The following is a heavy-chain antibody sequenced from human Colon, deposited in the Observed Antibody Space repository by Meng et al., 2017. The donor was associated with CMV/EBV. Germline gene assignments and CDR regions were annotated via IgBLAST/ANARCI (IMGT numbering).Heavy chain of an antibody. Sequence: SETLSLTCVISGDSVSNNSVAWNWVRQSPSRGLEWLGRTYYRSRFYNDYASSVNGRITINPGTSKNQFSLQLNSVTPEDTAVYYCARGGRPGAFNIWGQGTMVTVSS. CDR1: GDSVSNNSVA. CDR2: TYYRSRFYN. D-gene: IGHD3-10*01. CDR3: ARGGRPGAFNI. J-gene: IGHJ3*02. V-gene: IGHV6-1*01.